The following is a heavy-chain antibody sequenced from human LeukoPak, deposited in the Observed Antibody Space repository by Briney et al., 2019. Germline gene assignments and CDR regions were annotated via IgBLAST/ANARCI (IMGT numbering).Heavy chain of an antibody. D-gene: IGHD3-10*01. CDR3: ATISPGEYPVGY. CDR1: GLTFSTSP. V-gene: IGHV3-23*01. CDR2: IDTSGDT. Sequence: GGSLRLSCAASGLTFSTSPMNWVRLAPGNRLEWLSTIDTSGDTSYADSVKGRFTLSRDNSKSTLSLQMASLSVEDTAVYYCATISPGEYPVGYWGQGTLVTVSP. J-gene: IGHJ4*02.